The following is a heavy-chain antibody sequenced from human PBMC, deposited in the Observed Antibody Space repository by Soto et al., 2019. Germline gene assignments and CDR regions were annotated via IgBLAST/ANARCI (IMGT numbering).Heavy chain of an antibody. J-gene: IGHJ4*02. CDR1: GGTFSSYA. D-gene: IGHD3-3*01. Sequence: QVQLVQSGAEVKKPGSSVKVSCKASGGTFSSYAISWVRQAPGQGLEWMGGIIPIFGTANYAQKVQGRVTITADESTSTAYMELSSLRSEDTAVYYCARVGDTYYDFWSGYYIFDYWGQGTLVTVSS. V-gene: IGHV1-69*01. CDR2: IIPIFGTA. CDR3: ARVGDTYYDFWSGYYIFDY.